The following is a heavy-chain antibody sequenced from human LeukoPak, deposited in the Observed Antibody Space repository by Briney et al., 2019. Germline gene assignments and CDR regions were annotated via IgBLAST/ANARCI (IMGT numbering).Heavy chain of an antibody. Sequence: GGSLRLSCAASGFTFSSYSMNWVRQAPGKGLEWVSYISSSSSTIYYADSVKGRFTISRDNAKNSLYLQMNSLRDEDTAVYYCAKDRQLWSYSYYNGMDVWGQGTTVTVSS. V-gene: IGHV3-48*02. J-gene: IGHJ6*02. CDR3: AKDRQLWSYSYYNGMDV. D-gene: IGHD5-18*01. CDR1: GFTFSSYS. CDR2: ISSSSSTI.